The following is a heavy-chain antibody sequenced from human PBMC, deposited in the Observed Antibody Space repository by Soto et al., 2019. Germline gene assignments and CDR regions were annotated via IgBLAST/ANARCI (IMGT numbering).Heavy chain of an antibody. CDR3: ARDKYCSGGSCRKNWFDP. CDR2: IYYDGSA. V-gene: IGHV4-59*01. J-gene: IGHJ5*02. Sequence: KPSETLSLTCTVSGGSSSSSYWSWIRQPPGKGLEWLAYIYYDGSANYNPSLKSRATISLDMSKNQFSLKLTSVTAADTAVYYCARDKYCSGGSCRKNWFDPWGQGTLVTVSS. D-gene: IGHD2-15*01. CDR1: GGSSSSSY.